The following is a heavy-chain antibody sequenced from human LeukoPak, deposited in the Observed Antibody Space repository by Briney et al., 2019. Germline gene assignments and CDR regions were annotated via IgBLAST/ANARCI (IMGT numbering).Heavy chain of an antibody. CDR3: ARGGQYYYDSSGDFDY. CDR2: INHSGST. CDR1: GGSFNNYF. D-gene: IGHD3-22*01. V-gene: IGHV4-34*01. Sequence: PSETLSLTCAVYGGSFNNYFWSWIRQPPGKGLEWIGEINHSGSTNYNPSLKSRVTISVDTSKNQFSLKLSSVTAADTAVYYCARGGQYYYDSSGDFDYWGQGTLVTVSS. J-gene: IGHJ4*02.